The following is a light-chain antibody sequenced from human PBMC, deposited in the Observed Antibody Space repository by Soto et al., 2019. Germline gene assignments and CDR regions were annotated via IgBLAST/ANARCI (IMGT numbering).Light chain of an antibody. CDR2: GAS. CDR3: QQFGISPYT. V-gene: IGKV3-20*01. Sequence: EIVLTQSPGTLSFSPGERATLSCRASQSVSSSYLAWYQQKPGQAPRLLMYGASSSATGIPDRFSGGGSGTDFTLTISRLEPEDFAVYYCQQFGISPYTFGQGTKLEIK. J-gene: IGKJ2*01. CDR1: QSVSSSY.